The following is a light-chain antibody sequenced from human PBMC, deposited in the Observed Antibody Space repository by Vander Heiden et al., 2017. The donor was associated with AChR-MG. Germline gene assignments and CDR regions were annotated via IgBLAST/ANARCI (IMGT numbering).Light chain of an antibody. V-gene: IGKV3-11*01. Sequence: EIVLTQSPATLSLSPGARASLSCRASQSVSSYFAWYQQNPGQAPRLLIYDASNRATGIPARFSGSGSGTDFTLTISSLEPEDFAVYYCQQRSNWPPTFGQGTKLEIK. CDR3: QQRSNWPPT. J-gene: IGKJ2*01. CDR1: QSVSSY. CDR2: DAS.